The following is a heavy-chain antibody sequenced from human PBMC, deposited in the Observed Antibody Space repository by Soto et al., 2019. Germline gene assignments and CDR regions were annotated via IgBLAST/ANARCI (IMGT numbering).Heavy chain of an antibody. CDR2: VYYSGST. Sequence: PSETLSLTCTVSGGSISSGEYYWNWIRQHPGKGPEWIGYVYYSGSTYYNPSLKSRVTISVDTSKNQLSLRLRSLTAADTALYYRSRRAPEGFDPWGQGTLVTVSS. CDR1: GGSISSGEYY. CDR3: SRRAPEGFDP. V-gene: IGHV4-39*01. J-gene: IGHJ5*02.